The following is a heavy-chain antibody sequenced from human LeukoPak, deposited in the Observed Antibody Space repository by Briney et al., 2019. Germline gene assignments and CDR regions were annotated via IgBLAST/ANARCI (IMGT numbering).Heavy chain of an antibody. J-gene: IGHJ4*02. CDR2: LYYSRRT. D-gene: IGHD3-10*01. V-gene: IGHV4-39*01. CDR3: AGSYGSGSYWHY. Sequence: PSETLSLTCTVSGDSFSSSSYYWGWIRQPPGRGLEWIGSLYYSRRTSYNPPLESRVTISVDTSKNQLSLKLSSVTAADTALYYCAGSYGSGSYWHYWGQGTLVTVSS. CDR1: GDSFSSSSYY.